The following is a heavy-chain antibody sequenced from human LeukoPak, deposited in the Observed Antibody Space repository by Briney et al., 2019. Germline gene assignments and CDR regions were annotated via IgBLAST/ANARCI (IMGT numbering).Heavy chain of an antibody. J-gene: IGHJ1*01. V-gene: IGHV1-18*01. CDR3: ARGSGSRPPVGSENQH. CDR2: ISAYNGNT. D-gene: IGHD3-10*01. Sequence: GASVRVSCKASGYTFTSYGISWVRQAPGQGLEWMGWISAYNGNTNYAQKLQGRVTMTRNTSISTAYMELSSLRSEDTAVYYCARGSGSRPPVGSENQHWGQGTLVTVSS. CDR1: GYTFTSYG.